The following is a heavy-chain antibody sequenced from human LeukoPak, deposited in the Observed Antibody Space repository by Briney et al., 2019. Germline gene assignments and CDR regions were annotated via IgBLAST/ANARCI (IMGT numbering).Heavy chain of an antibody. CDR2: ISYDGSNK. CDR3: ARVGGGDIVVPGDY. Sequence: PGRSLRLSCAASGFTFSSYAMHWVRQAPGKGLEWVAVISYDGSNKYYADSVKGRFTISRDNSKNTLYLQMNSLRAEDTAVYYCARVGGGDIVVPGDYWGQGTLVTVSS. V-gene: IGHV3-30-3*01. D-gene: IGHD2-15*01. J-gene: IGHJ4*02. CDR1: GFTFSSYA.